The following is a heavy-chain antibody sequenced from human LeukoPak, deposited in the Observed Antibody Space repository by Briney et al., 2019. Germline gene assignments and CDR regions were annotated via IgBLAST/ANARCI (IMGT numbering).Heavy chain of an antibody. D-gene: IGHD1-1*01. CDR3: VRGNWQPTWYFDL. CDR2: MYYSGST. CDR1: GDSISSSGSY. J-gene: IGHJ2*01. V-gene: IGHV4-39*01. Sequence: SETLSLTCTVSGDSISSSGSYWVWIRQPPGKGLEWIGSMYYSGSTYYSPSLKSRVTISVDTSNYQFSLKVTSVTAADTAVYYCVRGNWQPTWYFDLWGRGALVTVSS.